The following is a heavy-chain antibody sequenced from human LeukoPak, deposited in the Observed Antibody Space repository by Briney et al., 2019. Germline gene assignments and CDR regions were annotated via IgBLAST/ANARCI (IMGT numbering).Heavy chain of an antibody. CDR2: INAGNGNT. J-gene: IGHJ4*02. Sequence: ASVKVSCKASGYIFTDYSINWVRQAPGERLEWMGWINAGNGNTKYSQRFQGRVTITRDRSASAAYMELSSLRSEDTAVYYCARGRWSTATASYYFDSWGQGTLVTVSS. CDR1: GYIFTDYS. CDR3: ARGRWSTATASYYFDS. V-gene: IGHV1-3*01. D-gene: IGHD4-17*01.